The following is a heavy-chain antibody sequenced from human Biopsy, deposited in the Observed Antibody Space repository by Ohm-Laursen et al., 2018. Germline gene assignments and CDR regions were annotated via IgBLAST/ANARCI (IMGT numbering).Heavy chain of an antibody. D-gene: IGHD3-10*01. CDR2: IYYRGNT. V-gene: IGHV4-59*08. CDR1: GDSITTYY. J-gene: IGHJ3*01. Sequence: SETLSLTCTVSGDSITTYYWNWIRQAPGKGLEWIGNIYYRGNTNYSPSLKSRVTISLGSSKNQFSLKLSSVTATDTAVYYCARRLPLRGYAFDVWGQGTLVTVSS. CDR3: ARRLPLRGYAFDV.